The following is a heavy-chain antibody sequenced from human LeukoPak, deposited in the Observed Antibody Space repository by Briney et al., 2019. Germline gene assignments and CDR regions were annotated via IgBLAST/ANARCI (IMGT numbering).Heavy chain of an antibody. J-gene: IGHJ4*02. CDR3: ASTDSSGYDAYFDY. D-gene: IGHD3-22*01. V-gene: IGHV3-11*04. CDR1: GFTFSDYY. Sequence: PGGSLRLSCAASGFTFSDYYMSWIRQAPGKGLEWVSYISSSGSTIYYADSVKGRFTISRDNAKNSLYLQMNSLRAEDTAVYYCASTDSSGYDAYFDYWGQGTLVTVSS. CDR2: ISSSGSTI.